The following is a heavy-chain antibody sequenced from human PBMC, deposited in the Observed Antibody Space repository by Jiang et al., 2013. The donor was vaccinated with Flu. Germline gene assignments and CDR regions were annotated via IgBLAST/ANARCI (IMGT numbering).Heavy chain of an antibody. D-gene: IGHD4-17*01. V-gene: IGHV3-7*03. CDR3: ARVSHDYGDRPNDY. Sequence: NIKQDGSEKYYVDSVKGRFTISRENTKNSLYLQMNSLRAEDTAVYYCARVSHDYGDRPNDYWGQGTLVTVSS. J-gene: IGHJ4*02. CDR2: IKQDGSEK.